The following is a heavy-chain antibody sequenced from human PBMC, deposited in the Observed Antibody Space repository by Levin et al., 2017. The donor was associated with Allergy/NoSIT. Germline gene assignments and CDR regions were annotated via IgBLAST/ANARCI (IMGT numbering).Heavy chain of an antibody. CDR2: ISYDGSNK. Sequence: GGSLRLSCAASGFTFSSYGMHWVRQAPGKGLEWVAVISYDGSNKYYADSVKGRFTISRDNSKNTLYLQMNSLRAEDTAVYYCARITVTTVSDYYYGMDVWGQGTTVTVSS. CDR1: GFTFSSYG. J-gene: IGHJ6*02. CDR3: ARITVTTVSDYYYGMDV. D-gene: IGHD4-17*01. V-gene: IGHV3-30*03.